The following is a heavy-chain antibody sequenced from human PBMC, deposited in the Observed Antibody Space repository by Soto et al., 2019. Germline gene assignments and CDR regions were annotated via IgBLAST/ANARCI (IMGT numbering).Heavy chain of an antibody. CDR1: GGSISSGGYY. J-gene: IGHJ4*02. CDR3: ARERRGTTLTFDY. Sequence: QVQLQESGPGLVKPSQTLSLTCTVSGGSISSGGYYWSWIRQHPGKGLEWIGYIYYSGSTYYNPSLKSRVTIPVDTSKNQFSLKLSSVTAADTAVYYCARERRGTTLTFDYWGQGTLVTVSS. V-gene: IGHV4-31*03. D-gene: IGHD4-17*01. CDR2: IYYSGST.